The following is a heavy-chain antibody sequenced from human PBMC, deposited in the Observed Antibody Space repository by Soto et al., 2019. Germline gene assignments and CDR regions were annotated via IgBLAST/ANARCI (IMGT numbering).Heavy chain of an antibody. CDR3: AREVAAFMTSTGGDY. J-gene: IGHJ4*02. D-gene: IGHD3-16*01. Sequence: ASVKVSCKASGYTFTGYGISWVRQAPGQGLEWMGWISAYNGNTNYAQKLQGRVTMTTDTSTSTAYMELRSLRSDDTAVYYCAREVAAFMTSTGGDYWGQGTLVTVSS. V-gene: IGHV1-18*01. CDR2: ISAYNGNT. CDR1: GYTFTGYG.